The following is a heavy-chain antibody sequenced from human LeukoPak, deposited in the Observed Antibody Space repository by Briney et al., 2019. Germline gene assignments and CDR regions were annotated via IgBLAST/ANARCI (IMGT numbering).Heavy chain of an antibody. CDR2: ISGSGGST. CDR3: AKDKYDSSGYDYFDY. CDR1: GFTFSNYA. J-gene: IGHJ4*02. Sequence: SGGSLRLSCAASGFTFSNYAMSWVRQAPGKGLEWVSAISGSGGSTYYADSVKGRFTISRDNSKNTLYLQMNSLRAEDTAVYYCAKDKYDSSGYDYFDYWGQGTLVTVSS. V-gene: IGHV3-23*01. D-gene: IGHD3-22*01.